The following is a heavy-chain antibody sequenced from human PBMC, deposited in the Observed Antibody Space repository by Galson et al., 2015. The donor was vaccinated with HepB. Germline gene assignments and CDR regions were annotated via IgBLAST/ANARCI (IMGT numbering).Heavy chain of an antibody. J-gene: IGHJ4*02. V-gene: IGHV1-3*01. CDR3: ARDQQLWAYYFDY. D-gene: IGHD5-18*01. CDR1: GYTFTSYA. CDR2: INAGNGNT. Sequence: SVKVSCKASGYTFTSYAMHWVRQAPGQRLEWMEWINAGNGNTKYSQKFQGRVTITRDTSASTAYMELSSLRSEDTAVYYCARDQQLWAYYFDYWGQGTLVTVSS.